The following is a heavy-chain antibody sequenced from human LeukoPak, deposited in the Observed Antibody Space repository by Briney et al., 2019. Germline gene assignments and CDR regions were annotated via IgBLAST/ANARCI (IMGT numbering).Heavy chain of an antibody. D-gene: IGHD1-26*01. CDR3: ARGGERGQWALFNDYYYYYMDV. CDR1: GGTFSSYA. CDR2: IIPIFGTA. J-gene: IGHJ6*03. Sequence: PVKVSCKASGGTFSSYAISWVRQAPGQGLEWMGGIIPIFGTANYAQKFQGRVTITTDESTSTAYMELSSLRSEDTAVYYCARGGERGQWALFNDYYYYYMDVWGKGTTVTVSS. V-gene: IGHV1-69*05.